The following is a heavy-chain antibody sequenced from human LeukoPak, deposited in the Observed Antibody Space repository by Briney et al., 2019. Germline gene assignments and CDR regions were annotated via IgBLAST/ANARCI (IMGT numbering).Heavy chain of an antibody. V-gene: IGHV3-74*01. D-gene: IGHD1-26*01. CDR2: VNGDGTGI. Sequence: GGSLKLSCAASGFTFSGSAMHWVRQAPGKGLIWVSRVNGDGTGIIYADSVKGRFTISRDNAKNSLYLQMNSLRAEDTAVYYCARGAYSGSYYYYYYMDVWGKGTTVTISS. CDR1: GFTFSGSA. J-gene: IGHJ6*03. CDR3: ARGAYSGSYYYYYYMDV.